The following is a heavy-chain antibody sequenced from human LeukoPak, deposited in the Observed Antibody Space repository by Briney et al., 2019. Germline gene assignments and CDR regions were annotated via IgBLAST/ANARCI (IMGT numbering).Heavy chain of an antibody. V-gene: IGHV4-61*01. J-gene: IGHJ4*02. CDR3: ARDSGFLDY. CDR1: GASVSSGSYY. Sequence: KPSETLSLTCTVSGASVSSGSYYWSWIRQPPGKGLEWIGYIYYSGSTNYNPSLKSRVTISVDTSKNQFSLKLSSVTAADTAVYYCARDSGFLDYWGQGTLVTVSS. D-gene: IGHD3-22*01. CDR2: IYYSGST.